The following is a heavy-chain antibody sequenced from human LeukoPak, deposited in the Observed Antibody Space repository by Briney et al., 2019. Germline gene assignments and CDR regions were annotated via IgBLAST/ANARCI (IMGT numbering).Heavy chain of an antibody. CDR1: GFTFSSYW. J-gene: IGHJ4*02. CDR2: INSDGSST. Sequence: GGSLRPSCAASGFTFSSYWMHWVRQAPGKGLVWVSRINSDGSSTSYADSVKGRFTISRDNAKNTLYLQMNSLRAEDTAVYYCASERDYYGSGSYPSGYWGQGTLVTVSS. D-gene: IGHD3-10*01. CDR3: ASERDYYGSGSYPSGY. V-gene: IGHV3-74*01.